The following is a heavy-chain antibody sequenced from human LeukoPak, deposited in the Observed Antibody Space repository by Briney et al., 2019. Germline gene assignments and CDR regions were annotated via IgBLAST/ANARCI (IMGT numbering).Heavy chain of an antibody. CDR3: ATWDISGAYRAFHI. CDR1: GYALSELS. D-gene: IGHD1-26*01. J-gene: IGHJ3*02. Sequence: ASVKVSCKVSGYALSELSMYWVRQAPGEGLEWMGDFDPEDAEKIYAQRFQGRVTMTEDTSTDTAYMELSSLRSEDTAVYYCATWDISGAYRAFHIWGQGTVVTVSS. V-gene: IGHV1-24*01. CDR2: FDPEDAEK.